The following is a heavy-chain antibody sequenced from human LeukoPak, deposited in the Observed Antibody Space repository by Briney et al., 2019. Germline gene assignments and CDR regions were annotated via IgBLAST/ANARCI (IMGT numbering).Heavy chain of an antibody. D-gene: IGHD3-22*01. CDR3: ARGRRGYYDSSGYYYDY. CDR1: GGSFSGYY. CDR2: INHSGST. J-gene: IGHJ4*02. V-gene: IGHV4-34*01. Sequence: SETLSLTCAVYGGSFSGYYWSWIRQPPGKGLEWIGEINHSGSTNYNPSLKSRVTISVDTSKNQFSLKLSSVTAADTAVYYCARGRRGYYDSSGYYYDYWGQGTLVTVSS.